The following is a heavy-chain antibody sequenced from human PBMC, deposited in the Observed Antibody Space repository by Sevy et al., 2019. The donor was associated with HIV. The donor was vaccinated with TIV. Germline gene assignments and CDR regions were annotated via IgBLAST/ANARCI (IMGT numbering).Heavy chain of an antibody. CDR2: INEDGSEK. V-gene: IGHV3-7*01. J-gene: IGHJ5*02. Sequence: RGCLRLSCAASGFTFSSYWMSCVRQAPGKGLEWVANINEDGSEKHYVDSVRGRVTISRDNAKNSLYLQMNSLRAEDTATYYCARAHTICSGGDSSPGWFDPWGQGTPVRVSS. CDR3: ARAHTICSGGDSSPGWFDP. D-gene: IGHD2-15*01. CDR1: GFTFSSYW.